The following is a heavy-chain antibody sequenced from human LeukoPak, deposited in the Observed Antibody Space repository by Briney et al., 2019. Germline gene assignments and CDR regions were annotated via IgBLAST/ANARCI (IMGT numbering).Heavy chain of an antibody. CDR3: ATRRGRSSGYYPPSY. CDR2: IYSGGST. J-gene: IGHJ4*02. V-gene: IGHV3-53*01. CDR1: GFTVSSNY. Sequence: GGSLRLSCAASGFTVSSNYMSWVRQAPGRGLECVLVIYSGGSTYYADSVKGRFTISRDNSKNTLYLQMNSLRAEDTAVYYCATRRGRSSGYYPPSYWGQGTLVTVSS. D-gene: IGHD3-22*01.